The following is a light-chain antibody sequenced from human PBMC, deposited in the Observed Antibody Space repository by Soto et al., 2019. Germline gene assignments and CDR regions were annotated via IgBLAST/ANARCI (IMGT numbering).Light chain of an antibody. V-gene: IGKV3-20*01. CDR3: QLYTSSPPMST. Sequence: DIVLTQSPGTLSLSPGERATLSCRASQSITSRYLAWYHQKPGQAPRLLIYGTSNRATGIPDRFSGSGSGTDFTLTISRLEPEDFALYYCQLYTSSPPMSTFGQGTILEI. CDR1: QSITSRY. CDR2: GTS. J-gene: IGKJ2*01.